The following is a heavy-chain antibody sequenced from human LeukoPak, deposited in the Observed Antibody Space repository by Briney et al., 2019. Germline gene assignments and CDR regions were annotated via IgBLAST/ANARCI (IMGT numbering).Heavy chain of an antibody. J-gene: IGHJ4*02. CDR2: IKSKTDGGTT. Sequence: PGGSLRLSCAASGFTFNNAWMNWVRQAPGKGLEWVGRIKSKTDGGTTDYAAPVKGRFTISRDDSKNTLYLQMNSLRAGDTAVYYCARGRGFYFDYWGQGTLVTVSS. D-gene: IGHD3-10*01. V-gene: IGHV3-15*01. CDR1: GFTFNNAW. CDR3: ARGRGFYFDY.